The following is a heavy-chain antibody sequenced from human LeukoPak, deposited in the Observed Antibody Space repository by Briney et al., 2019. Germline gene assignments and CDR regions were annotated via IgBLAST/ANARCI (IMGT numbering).Heavy chain of an antibody. D-gene: IGHD2-2*01. CDR2: ISGSGGST. CDR3: ARDQGDIVVSYGMDV. Sequence: GGSLRLSCAASGFTFSSYAMSWVRQAPGKGLEWVSAISGSGGSTYYADSVKGRFTISRDNSKNTLYLQMNSLRAEDTAVYYCARDQGDIVVSYGMDVWGQGTTVTVSS. CDR1: GFTFSSYA. V-gene: IGHV3-23*01. J-gene: IGHJ6*02.